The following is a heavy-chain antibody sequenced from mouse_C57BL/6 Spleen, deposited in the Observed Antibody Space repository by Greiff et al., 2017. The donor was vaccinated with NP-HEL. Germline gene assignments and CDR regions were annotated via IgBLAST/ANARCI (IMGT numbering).Heavy chain of an antibody. V-gene: IGHV1-19*01. CDR3: ARPYDYDGGAMDY. D-gene: IGHD2-4*01. Sequence: VQLQQSGPVLVKPGASVKMSCKASGYTFTDYYMNWVKQSHGKSLEWIGVINPYNGGTSYNQKFKGKATLTVDKSSSTAYMELNSLTSEDSAVYYCARPYDYDGGAMDYWGQGTSVTVSS. CDR2: INPYNGGT. J-gene: IGHJ4*01. CDR1: GYTFTDYY.